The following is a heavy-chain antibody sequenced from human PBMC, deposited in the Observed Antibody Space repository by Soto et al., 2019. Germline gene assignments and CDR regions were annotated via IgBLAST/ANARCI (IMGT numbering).Heavy chain of an antibody. CDR2: IWYDGSNK. D-gene: IGHD3-3*01. V-gene: IGHV3-33*01. J-gene: IGHJ6*02. CDR1: GFTFSSYG. CDR3: ARDMVTTIFGVVMGYYYYGMDV. Sequence: GGSLRLSCAASGFTFSSYGMHWVRQAPGKGLEWVAVIWYDGSNKYYADSVKGRFTISRDNSKNTLYLQMNSLRAEDTAVYYCARDMVTTIFGVVMGYYYYGMDVWGQGTTVTVSS.